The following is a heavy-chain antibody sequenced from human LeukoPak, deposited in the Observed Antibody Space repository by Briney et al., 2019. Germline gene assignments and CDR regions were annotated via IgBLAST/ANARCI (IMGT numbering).Heavy chain of an antibody. V-gene: IGHV1-8*01. J-gene: IGHJ4*02. CDR2: MNPNSGNT. CDR3: ATSHSWELLYDY. D-gene: IGHD1-26*01. Sequence: ASVKVSCKASGYTFTSYDINWARQATGQGLEWMGWMNPNSGNTGYAQKFQGRVTMTRNTSISTAYTELSSLRSEDTAVYYCATSHSWELLYDYWGQGTLVTVSS. CDR1: GYTFTSYD.